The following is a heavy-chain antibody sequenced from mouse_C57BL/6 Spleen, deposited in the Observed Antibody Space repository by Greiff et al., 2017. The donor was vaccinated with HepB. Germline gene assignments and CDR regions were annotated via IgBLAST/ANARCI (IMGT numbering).Heavy chain of an antibody. D-gene: IGHD2-4*01. CDR2: ISNGGGST. CDR3: ARQNDYAYYAMDY. J-gene: IGHJ4*01. Sequence: EVKLEESGGGLVQPGGSLKLSCAASGFTFSDYYMYWVRQTPEKRLEWVAYISNGGGSTYYPDTVKGRITFSRDYAKNTLYLQMSRLKSEDTAMYYCARQNDYAYYAMDYWGQGTSVTVSS. CDR1: GFTFSDYY. V-gene: IGHV5-12*01.